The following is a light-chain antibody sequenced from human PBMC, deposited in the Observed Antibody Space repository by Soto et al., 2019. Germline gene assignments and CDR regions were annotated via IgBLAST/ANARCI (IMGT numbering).Light chain of an antibody. CDR3: SSYAGSSNV. CDR1: SSDVGGYNY. CDR2: EVN. V-gene: IGLV2-8*01. J-gene: IGLJ1*01. Sequence: QSALTQPPSASGSPGQSVAISCTGTSSDVGGYNYVSWYQQHPGKAPKLMIYEVNKRPSGVPDRFSGSKSGNTASLTVSGLQAEDEADYYCSSYAGSSNVFGTRTKVTVX.